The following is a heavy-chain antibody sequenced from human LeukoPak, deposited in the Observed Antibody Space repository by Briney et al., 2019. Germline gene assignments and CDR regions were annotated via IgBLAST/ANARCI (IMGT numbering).Heavy chain of an antibody. CDR3: ARGGYDFWSGYYRPARTFDY. J-gene: IGHJ4*02. D-gene: IGHD3-3*01. V-gene: IGHV4-34*01. CDR2: INHSGST. Sequence: PSETLSLTCAVYGGSFSGYYWSWIRQPPGKGLEWIGEINHSGSTNYNPSLKSRVTISVDTSKNQFSLKLSSVTAADTAVYYCARGGYDFWSGYYRPARTFDYWGQGTLVTVSS. CDR1: GGSFSGYY.